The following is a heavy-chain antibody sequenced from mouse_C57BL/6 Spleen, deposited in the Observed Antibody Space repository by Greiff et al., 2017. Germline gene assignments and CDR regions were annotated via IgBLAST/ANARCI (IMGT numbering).Heavy chain of an antibody. CDR3: ARGRQLRFDY. D-gene: IGHD3-2*02. CDR1: GYTFTSYW. Sequence: QVQLQQPGAELVMPGASVKLSCKASGYTFTSYWMHWVKQRPGQGLEWIGEIDPSDSYTNYNQKFKGKSTLTVDKSSSTAYMQLSSLTSEDSAVYYCARGRQLRFDYWGQGTTLTVSS. J-gene: IGHJ2*01. CDR2: IDPSDSYT. V-gene: IGHV1-69*01.